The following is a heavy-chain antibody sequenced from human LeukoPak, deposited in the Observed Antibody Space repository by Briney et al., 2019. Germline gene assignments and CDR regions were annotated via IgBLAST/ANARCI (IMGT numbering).Heavy chain of an antibody. J-gene: IGHJ6*03. Sequence: PGGSLRLSCAASGFTFSSYGMHWVRQAPGKGLEWVAFIRYDGSNKYYADSVKGRFTISRDNSKNTLYLQMNSLRAEDTAVYYCATRAYDSSILRTRPYYYYYYMDVWGKGTTVTVSS. CDR1: GFTFSSYG. V-gene: IGHV3-30*02. D-gene: IGHD3-3*01. CDR2: IRYDGSNK. CDR3: ATRAYDSSILRTRPYYYYYYMDV.